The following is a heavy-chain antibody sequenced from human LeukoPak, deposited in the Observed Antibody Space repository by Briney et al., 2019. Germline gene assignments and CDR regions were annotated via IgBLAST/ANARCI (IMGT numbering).Heavy chain of an antibody. CDR1: GVSISSGDYY. V-gene: IGHV4-30-4*08. D-gene: IGHD6-13*01. J-gene: IGHJ4*02. CDR2: IYYSGST. Sequence: SETLSLACTVSGVSISSGDYYWSGIRQPPGKGVEWIGYIYYSGSTYYNPSRKSRVTISVDTSKNQFSLKLSSVTAADTAVYYCARDSISSSWSYYFDYWGQGTLVTVSS. CDR3: ARDSISSSWSYYFDY.